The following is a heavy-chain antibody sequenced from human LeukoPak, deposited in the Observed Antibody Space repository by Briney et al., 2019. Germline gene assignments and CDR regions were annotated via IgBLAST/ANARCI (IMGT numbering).Heavy chain of an antibody. V-gene: IGHV3-7*01. J-gene: IGHJ4*02. D-gene: IGHD6-25*01. Sequence: GGSLRLSCVGSKFSFNNYWMNRVRQAPGKGLEWVANIKPDASEKSYVDSVKGRFTISRDNAENSLYLQMSSLRAEDTATYYCTTVSGTSGGASHFWGQGTLVTVSS. CDR3: TTVSGTSGGASHF. CDR2: IKPDASEK. CDR1: KFSFNNYW.